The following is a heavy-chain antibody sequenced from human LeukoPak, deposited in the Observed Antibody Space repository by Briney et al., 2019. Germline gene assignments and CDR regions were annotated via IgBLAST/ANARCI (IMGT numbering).Heavy chain of an antibody. Sequence: SETLSLTCAVYGGSFSGYYWSWIRQPPGKGLEWIGYIYYSGSTNYNPSLKSRVTISVDTSKNQFSLKLSSVTAADTAVYYCARERAARLLDYWGQGTLVTVSS. CDR1: GGSFSGYY. V-gene: IGHV4-59*01. CDR2: IYYSGST. J-gene: IGHJ4*02. CDR3: ARERAARLLDY. D-gene: IGHD6-6*01.